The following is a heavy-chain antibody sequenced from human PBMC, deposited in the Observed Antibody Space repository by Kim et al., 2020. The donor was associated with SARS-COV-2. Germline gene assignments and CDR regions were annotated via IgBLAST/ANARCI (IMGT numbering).Heavy chain of an antibody. V-gene: IGHV3-20*04. CDR3: ARERGAVIVAPYYFDY. D-gene: IGHD3-22*01. CDR1: GFTFDDYG. Sequence: GGSLRLSCAASGFTFDDYGMSWVRQAPGKGLEWVSGINWNGGSTGYADSVKGRFTISRDNAKNSLYLQMNSLRAEDTALYYCARERGAVIVAPYYFDYWGQGTLVTVSS. CDR2: INWNGGST. J-gene: IGHJ4*02.